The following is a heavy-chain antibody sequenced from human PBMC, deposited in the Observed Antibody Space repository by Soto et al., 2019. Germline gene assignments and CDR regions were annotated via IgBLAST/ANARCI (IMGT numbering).Heavy chain of an antibody. J-gene: IGHJ6*02. CDR3: ARDLSEYSSSTYGMDV. D-gene: IGHD6-6*01. CDR1: CGSISSGDYY. CDR2: IYYSGST. V-gene: IGHV4-30-4*01. Sequence: SETLSLTCTVSCGSISSGDYYWSWIRQPPGKGLEWIGYIYYSGSTYYNPSLKSRVTISVDTSKNQFSLKLSSVTAADTAVYYCARDLSEYSSSTYGMDVWGQGTTVTSP.